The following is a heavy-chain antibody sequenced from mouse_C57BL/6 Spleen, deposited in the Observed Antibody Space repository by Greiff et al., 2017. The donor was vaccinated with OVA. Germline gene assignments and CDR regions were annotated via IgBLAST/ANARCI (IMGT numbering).Heavy chain of an antibody. CDR2: INPNNGGP. Sequence: EVKLMESGPELVKPGASVKMSCKASGYTFTDYNMHWVKQSHGKSLAWIGYINPNNGGPSYNQQFKGKATLTVNKSSSTAYMELRSLTSEDSADYYCARKVPLTGLDYWGQGTTLTVSS. V-gene: IGHV1-22*01. CDR1: GYTFTDYN. J-gene: IGHJ2*01. CDR3: ARKVPLTGLDY. D-gene: IGHD4-1*01.